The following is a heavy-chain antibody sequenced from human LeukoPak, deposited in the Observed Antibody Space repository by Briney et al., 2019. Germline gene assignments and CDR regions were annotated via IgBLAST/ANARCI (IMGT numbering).Heavy chain of an antibody. J-gene: IGHJ3*01. D-gene: IGHD5-12*01. CDR3: ARRVSSSGFDAFDV. CDR1: GYSFTTHW. Sequence: GESLKISCKASGYSFTTHWIGWVRQMPGKGLEWMGIIYPGDSDTRYSPSFQGHVTISADKSISTAHLQWSSLKASDTAMYYCARRVSSSGFDAFDVWGQGTMVTVSS. CDR2: IYPGDSDT. V-gene: IGHV5-51*01.